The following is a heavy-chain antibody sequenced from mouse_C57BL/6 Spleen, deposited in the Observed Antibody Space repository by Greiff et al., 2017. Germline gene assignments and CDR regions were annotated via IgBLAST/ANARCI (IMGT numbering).Heavy chain of an antibody. CDR1: GFSLTSYG. Sequence: QVKLQQSGPGLVQPSQSLSITCTVSGFSLTSYGVHWVRQSPGKGLEWLGVIWSGGSTDYNAAFMSRLSITKDNSKSQVVFKMNSLQAEDTAIYYCARPYYDYDGAWFAYWGQGTLVTVSA. J-gene: IGHJ3*01. CDR3: ARPYYDYDGAWFAY. CDR2: IWSGGST. V-gene: IGHV2-5*01. D-gene: IGHD2-4*01.